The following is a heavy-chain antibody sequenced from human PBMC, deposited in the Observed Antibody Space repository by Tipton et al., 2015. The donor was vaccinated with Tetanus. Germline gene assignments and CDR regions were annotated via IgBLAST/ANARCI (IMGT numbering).Heavy chain of an antibody. V-gene: IGHV4-61*08. CDR2: VYHSGAT. D-gene: IGHD5-12*01. CDR1: GGSISRSGHY. Sequence: TLSLTCIVSGGSISRSGHYWTWIRQPPGKEPEWVGYVYHSGATNYHPSLKSRLAISADTSKNQFSLNLRSVITADTAVYYCARANNDYPKKGPFDYWGHGILVIVSS. J-gene: IGHJ4*01. CDR3: ARANNDYPKKGPFDY.